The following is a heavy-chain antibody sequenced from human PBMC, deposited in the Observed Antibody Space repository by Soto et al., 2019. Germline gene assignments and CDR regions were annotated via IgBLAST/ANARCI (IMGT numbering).Heavy chain of an antibody. Sequence: EVQLLESGGGLVPPGGSLRLSCAASGFTFPTYAMSWVRQAPGKVLEWVSGLSGGGGSTYYAYSVKGRFTISRDNSTNTLYLRMNRLRVEDKAVYYCAKATRYDFLLTGHRGGYYYYMGVWGKGTTVNGSS. J-gene: IGHJ6*03. D-gene: IGHD3-3*01. V-gene: IGHV3-23*01. CDR2: LSGGGGST. CDR1: GFTFPTYA. CDR3: AKATRYDFLLTGHRGGYYYYMGV.